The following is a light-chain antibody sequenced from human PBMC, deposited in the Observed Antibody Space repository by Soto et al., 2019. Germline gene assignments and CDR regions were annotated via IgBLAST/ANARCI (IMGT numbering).Light chain of an antibody. J-gene: IGKJ1*01. V-gene: IGKV3-15*01. CDR1: QSISSY. CDR2: GAS. CDR3: QQYYNWPRT. Sequence: EIVLTQSPDTLSLPPGERATLSCRASQSISSYLAWYQQKPGQAPRLLIYGASTRATGIPDRFSGSGSGTEFTLSISSLQSEDFAVYYCQQYYNWPRTFGQGTKVDIK.